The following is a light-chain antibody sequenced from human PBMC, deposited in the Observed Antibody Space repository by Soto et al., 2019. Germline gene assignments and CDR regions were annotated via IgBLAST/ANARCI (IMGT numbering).Light chain of an antibody. CDR3: ISYAGSNTDVV. Sequence: QSALTQPPSASGSPGQSVTISRTGTSSDVGGYDYVSWYQQHPGKASKLMIYEVTKRASGVPDRFSGSKSGNTASLTVSGLEAEDEADYYCISYAGSNTDVVFGGGTKPALL. V-gene: IGLV2-8*01. J-gene: IGLJ2*01. CDR1: SSDVGGYDY. CDR2: EVT.